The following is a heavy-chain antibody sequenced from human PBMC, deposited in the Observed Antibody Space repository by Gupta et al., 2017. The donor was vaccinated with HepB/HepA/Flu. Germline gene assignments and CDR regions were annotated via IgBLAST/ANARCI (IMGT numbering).Heavy chain of an antibody. CDR3: AKDERYCGGDCPPRGYDY. CDR1: GFTFSSYA. J-gene: IGHJ4*02. CDR2: ISGSGGST. D-gene: IGHD2-21*01. V-gene: IGHV3-23*01. Sequence: EVQLLESGGGLVQPGGSLRLSCAASGFTFSSYAMSWVRQAPGKGLEWVSAISGSGGSTYYADSVKGRFTISRDNSKNTLYLQMNSLRAEDTAVYYCAKDERYCGGDCPPRGYDYWGQGTLVTVSS.